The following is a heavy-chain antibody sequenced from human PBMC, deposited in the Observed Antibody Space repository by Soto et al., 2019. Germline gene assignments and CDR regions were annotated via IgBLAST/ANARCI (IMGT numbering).Heavy chain of an antibody. V-gene: IGHV3-7*01. CDR1: GFTFSTYW. CDR3: ATAISSPFSTFEY. D-gene: IGHD2-2*01. J-gene: IGHJ4*02. CDR2: IKEDGSEE. Sequence: EVQLVQSGGDLVQPGGSLRLSCVASGFTFSTYWMTWVRQAPGMGLEWVAGIKEDGSEEVYVGSVKGRYSISRDNAKTSLYLQLNSPRAEATAVYYCATAISSPFSTFEYWGQGSLVTVSS.